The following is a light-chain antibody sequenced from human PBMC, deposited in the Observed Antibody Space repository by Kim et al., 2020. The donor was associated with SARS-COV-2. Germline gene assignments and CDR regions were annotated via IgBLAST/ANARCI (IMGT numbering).Light chain of an antibody. J-gene: IGLJ3*02. CDR3: SSYTVASTWV. CDR1: GRDIGSYNY. Sequence: QSALTQPASVSGSPGQSITISCTGSGRDIGSYNYVSWYRQDPGKAPKLIIYDVTERPSGVSNRFSGSKSGNAASLTISGLQSEDEADYYCSSYTVASTWVFGGGTQLTV. V-gene: IGLV2-14*03. CDR2: DVT.